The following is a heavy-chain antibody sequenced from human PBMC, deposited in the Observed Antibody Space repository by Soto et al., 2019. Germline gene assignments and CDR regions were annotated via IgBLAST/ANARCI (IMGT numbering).Heavy chain of an antibody. Sequence: QVQLVQSGAEVKTPGSSGKVSCKASGGTFSSYAISWVRQAPGQGLEWMGGILPIFGTPNFAQKFQGRVTFIADESTSTAYMELFSLRSEDTAVYYCATQISGAEKYGMDVWGQGTTVTGSS. CDR2: ILPIFGTP. J-gene: IGHJ6*02. CDR3: ATQISGAEKYGMDV. D-gene: IGHD3-3*01. V-gene: IGHV1-69*01. CDR1: GGTFSSYA.